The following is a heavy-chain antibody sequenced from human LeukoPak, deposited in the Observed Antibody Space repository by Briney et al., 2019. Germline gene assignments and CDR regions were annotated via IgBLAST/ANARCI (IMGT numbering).Heavy chain of an antibody. V-gene: IGHV4-59*08. Sequence: PSETLSLTCTVSGGSISRYYWSWIRQPPGKGLEWIGYIYYSGTTNYNPSLKSRVTISVDTSKNQFSLRLSSVTAADTAVYYCARLAPYPGVWASDYWGQGTLVTVSS. J-gene: IGHJ4*02. D-gene: IGHD6-13*01. CDR2: IYYSGTT. CDR1: GGSISRYY. CDR3: ARLAPYPGVWASDY.